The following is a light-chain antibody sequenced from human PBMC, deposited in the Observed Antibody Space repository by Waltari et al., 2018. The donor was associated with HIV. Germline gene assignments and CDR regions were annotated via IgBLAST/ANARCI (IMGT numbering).Light chain of an antibody. Sequence: DSLAVSLGERATINCKSSQSVLYSSNNKNYLAWYQQKPGQPPKLLIYWASTRESGVPDRFSGSGSGTDFTLTISSLQAEDVAVYYCQQYYSTPRTFGQGTKVEIK. J-gene: IGKJ1*01. V-gene: IGKV4-1*01. CDR3: QQYYSTPRT. CDR1: QSVLYSSNNKNY. CDR2: WAS.